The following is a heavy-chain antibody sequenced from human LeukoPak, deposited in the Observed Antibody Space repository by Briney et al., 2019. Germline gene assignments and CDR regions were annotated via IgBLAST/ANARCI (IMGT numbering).Heavy chain of an antibody. D-gene: IGHD5-18*01. CDR1: GGSISTYY. CDR3: ARDKAHSYGRYFDP. Sequence: SETLSLTCSVAGGSISTYYWNWIRQTPGKGLEWIGHISYGNTDYDPSLKSRVTISVDTSKNQFSLKLTSVTAADTAVYYCARDKAHSYGRYFDPWGQGALVIVSS. J-gene: IGHJ5*02. CDR2: ISYGNT. V-gene: IGHV4-59*01.